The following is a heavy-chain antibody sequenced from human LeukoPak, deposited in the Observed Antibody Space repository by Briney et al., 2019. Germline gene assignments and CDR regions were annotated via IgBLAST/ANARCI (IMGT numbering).Heavy chain of an antibody. J-gene: IGHJ4*02. D-gene: IGHD6-19*01. CDR2: ISAYNGNT. CDR1: GGTFSSYA. V-gene: IGHV1-18*01. CDR3: ARDSDPAIAVAAPGGY. Sequence: ASVKVSCKASGGTFSSYAISWVRQAPGQGLEWMGWISAYNGNTNYAQKLQGRVTMTTDTSTSTAYTELRSLRSDDTAVYYCARDSDPAIAVAAPGGYWGQGTLVTVSS.